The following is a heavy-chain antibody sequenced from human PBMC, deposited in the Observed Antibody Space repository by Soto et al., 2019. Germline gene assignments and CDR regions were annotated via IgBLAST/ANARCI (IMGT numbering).Heavy chain of an antibody. Sequence: QVQLVQSGAEVKKPGASVKVSCKASGYTFTSYGISWVRQAPGQGLEWMGWISAYNGNTNYAQKLQGRVTMTTDTSTSTAYMELRSLRSDDTAVHYCASTMYCSSTSCYPTYYFDYWGQGTLVTVSS. CDR3: ASTMYCSSTSCYPTYYFDY. V-gene: IGHV1-18*01. D-gene: IGHD2-2*01. J-gene: IGHJ4*02. CDR2: ISAYNGNT. CDR1: GYTFTSYG.